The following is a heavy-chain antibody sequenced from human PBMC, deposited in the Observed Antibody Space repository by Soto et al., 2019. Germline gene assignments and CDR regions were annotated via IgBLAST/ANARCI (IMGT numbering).Heavy chain of an antibody. V-gene: IGHV4-59*12. CDR1: GGSISSYY. CDR2: IYYSGSA. J-gene: IGHJ4*02. D-gene: IGHD2-15*01. Sequence: PSETLSLTCTVSGGSISSYYWSWIRQPPGKGLEWLGDIYYSGSANYNPSLKSRVTISVDRSRNQLSLNLTSVTAADTAVYYCARDVRRYCSDQFDSWGQGILVTVSS. CDR3: ARDVRRYCSDQFDS.